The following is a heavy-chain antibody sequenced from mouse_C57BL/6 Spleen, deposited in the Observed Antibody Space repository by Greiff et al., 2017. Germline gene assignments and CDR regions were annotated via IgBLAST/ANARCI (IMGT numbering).Heavy chain of an antibody. CDR2: IRNKANGYTT. J-gene: IGHJ2*01. V-gene: IGHV7-4*01. CDR1: GFTFTDYY. CDR3: VKAERGYDVGLYFDY. Sequence: EVKVVESGGGLVQPGASLRLSCAASGFTFTDYYMSWVRQPPGKAPEWLALIRNKANGYTTEYTASVKGRFTISRDNSQNILYLQMNTLRAEDSATYYCVKAERGYDVGLYFDYWGQGTTLTVSS. D-gene: IGHD2-2*01.